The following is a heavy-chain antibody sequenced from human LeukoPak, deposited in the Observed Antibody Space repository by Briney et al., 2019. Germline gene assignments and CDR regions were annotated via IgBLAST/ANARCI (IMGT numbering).Heavy chain of an antibody. D-gene: IGHD1-26*01. CDR2: INHSGST. J-gene: IGHJ4*02. CDR3: ARDRWDKSTGRYFDY. Sequence: SETPSLTCAVYAGSFSGYYWSWIRQPPGKGLEWIGEINHSGSTNYNPSLKSRVTISVDTSKNQFPLKLSSVTAADTAVYYCARDRWDKSTGRYFDYWGQGTLVTVSS. CDR1: AGSFSGYY. V-gene: IGHV4-34*01.